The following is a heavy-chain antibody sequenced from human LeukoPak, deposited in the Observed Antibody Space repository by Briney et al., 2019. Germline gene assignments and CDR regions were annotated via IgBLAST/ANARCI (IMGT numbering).Heavy chain of an antibody. D-gene: IGHD1-1*01. V-gene: IGHV4-61*05. Sequence: PSETLSLTCTVSGGSISSSSYYWGWIRQPPGKGLEWIGYIYYSGSTNYNPSLKSRVTISVDTSKDQFSLKLSSVTAADTAVYYCARVQRGDAFDIWGQGTMVTVSS. CDR2: IYYSGST. CDR3: ARVQRGDAFDI. J-gene: IGHJ3*02. CDR1: GGSISSSSYY.